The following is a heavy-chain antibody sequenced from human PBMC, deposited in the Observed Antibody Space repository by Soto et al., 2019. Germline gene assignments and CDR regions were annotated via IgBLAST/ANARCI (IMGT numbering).Heavy chain of an antibody. CDR1: CGSISSYY. CDR3: ARVRAARLGGYNYYGMDV. V-gene: IGHV4-59*01. CDR2: IYYSGST. D-gene: IGHD6-6*01. J-gene: IGHJ6*02. Sequence: SETLSLTCPVSCGSISSYYWSWIRQPSGKGLEWIGYIYYSGSTKYHPSLKSRVTISVHTSKNQFSLKLSSVAAADTAVYYCARVRAARLGGYNYYGMDVWGQGTTVTVSS.